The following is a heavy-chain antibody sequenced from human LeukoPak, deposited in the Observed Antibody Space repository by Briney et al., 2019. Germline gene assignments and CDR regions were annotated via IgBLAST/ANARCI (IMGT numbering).Heavy chain of an antibody. D-gene: IGHD5-18*01. Sequence: ASVKVSCKASGYTFTGYYMHWVRQAPGQGLEWMGWINPNSGGTNYAQKFQGRVTMTRNTSISTAYMELSSLRSEDTAVYYCARGRRWLQPHFDYWGQGTLVTVSS. J-gene: IGHJ4*02. CDR1: GYTFTGYY. V-gene: IGHV1-2*02. CDR3: ARGRRWLQPHFDY. CDR2: INPNSGGT.